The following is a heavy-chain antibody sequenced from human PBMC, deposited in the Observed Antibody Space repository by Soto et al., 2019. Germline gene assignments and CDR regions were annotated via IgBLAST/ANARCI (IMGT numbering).Heavy chain of an antibody. CDR3: ARGGASTRNFVY. V-gene: IGHV5-51*01. CDR1: GYNFAGYW. J-gene: IGHJ4*02. D-gene: IGHD1-1*01. Sequence: GESLKISCKGSGYNFAGYWIAWVRQMPGKGLELMGIIYPSDSDTRYRPSFQGQVTISADKSISSAYLQWSSLRASDTAMYYCARGGASTRNFVYWGQATPVSVS. CDR2: IYPSDSDT.